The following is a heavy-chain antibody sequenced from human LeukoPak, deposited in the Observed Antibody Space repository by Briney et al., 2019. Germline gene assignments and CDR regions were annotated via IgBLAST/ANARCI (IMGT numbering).Heavy chain of an antibody. CDR3: ARDKGPYYFDQ. CDR2: IWNDGSQK. J-gene: IGHJ4*02. V-gene: IGHV3-33*08. CDR1: GFTFSNYW. Sequence: GGSLRLSCAASGFTFSNYWMSWVRQAPGKGLEWVAVIWNDGSQKYYADSVKGRFTISRDNSKNTLYLQMNSLRAEDTAVYYCARDKGPYYFDQWGQGTLLTVSS.